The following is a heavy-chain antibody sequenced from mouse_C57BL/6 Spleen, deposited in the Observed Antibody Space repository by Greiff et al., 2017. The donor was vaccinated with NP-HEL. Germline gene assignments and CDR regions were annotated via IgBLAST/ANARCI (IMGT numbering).Heavy chain of an antibody. J-gene: IGHJ1*03. D-gene: IGHD1-1*01. CDR1: GYTFTDYY. CDR3: ARAPYYCGSCWYFDV. CDR2: INPNNGGT. Sequence: EVQLQQSGPELVKPGASVKISCKASGYTFTDYYMNWVKQSHGKSLEWIGDINPNNGGTSYNQKYKGKATLTVDKSSSTAYMELRSLTSEDSAVYYCARAPYYCGSCWYFDVWGTVTTVTVSS. V-gene: IGHV1-26*01.